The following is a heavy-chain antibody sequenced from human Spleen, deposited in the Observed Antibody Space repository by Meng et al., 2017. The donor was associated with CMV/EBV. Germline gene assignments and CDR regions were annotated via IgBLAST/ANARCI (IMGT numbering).Heavy chain of an antibody. Sequence: GESLKISCAASGFTFSASWMNWVRQAPGKGLVWVSRISGDGSITNYADSVKGRFTISRENAKSTLFLQMNSLRAEDAAVYYCARESSGGMDVWGQGTTVTVSS. D-gene: IGHD2-15*01. V-gene: IGHV3-74*01. CDR2: ISGDGSIT. CDR1: GFTFSASW. CDR3: ARESSGGMDV. J-gene: IGHJ6*01.